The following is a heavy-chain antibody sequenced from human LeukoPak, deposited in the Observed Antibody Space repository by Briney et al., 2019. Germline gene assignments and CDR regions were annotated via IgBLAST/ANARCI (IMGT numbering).Heavy chain of an antibody. V-gene: IGHV1-18*01. Sequence: GASVKVSCKASGYTFTSYGISWVRQPPGQGLEWMGWISAYNGNTNYAQKLQGRVTMTTDTSTSTAYIELRSLRSDDTAVYYCAREYYYDSSGSVDYWGQGTLVTVSS. J-gene: IGHJ4*02. CDR2: ISAYNGNT. D-gene: IGHD3-22*01. CDR1: GYTFTSYG. CDR3: AREYYYDSSGSVDY.